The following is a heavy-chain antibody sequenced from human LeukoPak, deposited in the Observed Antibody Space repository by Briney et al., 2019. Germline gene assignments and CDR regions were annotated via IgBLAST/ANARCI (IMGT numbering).Heavy chain of an antibody. D-gene: IGHD3-22*01. CDR1: GGSFSGYY. J-gene: IGHJ4*02. Sequence: SETLSLTCAVYGGSFSGYYWSWIRQPPGKGLEWIGEINHSGSTNYNPSLESRVTISVDTSKNQFSLKLSSVTAADTAVYYCARVREYYYDSSGYSNWGQGTLVTVSS. V-gene: IGHV4-34*01. CDR2: INHSGST. CDR3: ARVREYYYDSSGYSN.